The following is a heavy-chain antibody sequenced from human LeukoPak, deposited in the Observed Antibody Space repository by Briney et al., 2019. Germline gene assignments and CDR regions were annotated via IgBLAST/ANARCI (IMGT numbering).Heavy chain of an antibody. CDR2: IKQDGSEE. CDR3: ARDWNGRGYDTWL. D-gene: IGHD5-12*01. CDR1: GFTFGNYW. Sequence: PGGSLRLSCVASGFTFGNYWMSWVRQAPGKGLEWVGNIKQDGSEENYVDSVKGRFTISRDNAENSVYLQMNSLRAEDTAVYYCARDWNGRGYDTWLWGQGTQVTVSS. V-gene: IGHV3-7*01. J-gene: IGHJ4*02.